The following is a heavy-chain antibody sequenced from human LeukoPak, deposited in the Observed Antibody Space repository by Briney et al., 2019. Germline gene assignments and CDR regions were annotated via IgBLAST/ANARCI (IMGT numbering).Heavy chain of an antibody. CDR1: GGSISSYY. D-gene: IGHD7-27*01. V-gene: IGHV4-59*01. J-gene: IGHJ4*02. CDR2: IYYCGST. Sequence: SETLSLTCAVSGGSISSYYWSWIRQPPGKGLEWIGYIYYCGSTSYNPSLKSRVTISVETSKNQFSLKLSSVTAADTAVYYCARDRGTGGPFDYWGQGTLVTVSS. CDR3: ARDRGTGGPFDY.